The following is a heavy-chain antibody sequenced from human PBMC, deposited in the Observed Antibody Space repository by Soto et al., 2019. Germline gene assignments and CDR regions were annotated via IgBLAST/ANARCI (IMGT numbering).Heavy chain of an antibody. V-gene: IGHV3-74*01. D-gene: IGHD3-10*01. CDR3: VRDRDTYGSGFLDV. J-gene: IGHJ6*02. CDR2: INSDGSTS. Sequence: EVQLVESGGGLVQPGGSLRLSCAVSGFTFSTYWMHWVRQAPGKGLVWVSRINSDGSTSTYADSVKGRFTISSDNAKNTLYLQMNSLRGEDTAVYYCVRDRDTYGSGFLDVWGQGTTVTVSS. CDR1: GFTFSTYW.